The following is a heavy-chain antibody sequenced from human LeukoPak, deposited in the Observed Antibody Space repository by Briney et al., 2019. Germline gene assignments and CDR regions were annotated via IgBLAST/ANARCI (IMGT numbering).Heavy chain of an antibody. D-gene: IGHD2-2*01. CDR3: ARGTTVTNIVVVPAAFDY. J-gene: IGHJ4*02. Sequence: ASVKVSCKASGYTFTRYYMHWVRQAPGQGLEWMGWINPNSGGTNYAQKFQGRVTMTRDTSISTAYMELSRLRSDDTAVYYCARGTTVTNIVVVPAAFDYWGQGTLVTVSS. CDR1: GYTFTRYY. V-gene: IGHV1-2*02. CDR2: INPNSGGT.